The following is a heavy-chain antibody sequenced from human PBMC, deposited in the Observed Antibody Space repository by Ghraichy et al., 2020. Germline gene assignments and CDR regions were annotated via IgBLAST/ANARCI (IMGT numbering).Heavy chain of an antibody. CDR3: AKVGVAGTDPSYYFDY. Sequence: GGSLRLSCVASGFTLSSCAMNWVRQAPGKGLEWVSSITGSGDSTYYADSVKGRFTISRDNSKNTLYLLLNSVRAEDTALYYCAKVGVAGTDPSYYFDYWGQGTLVTVSS. D-gene: IGHD6-19*01. J-gene: IGHJ4*02. CDR1: GFTLSSCA. V-gene: IGHV3-23*01. CDR2: ITGSGDST.